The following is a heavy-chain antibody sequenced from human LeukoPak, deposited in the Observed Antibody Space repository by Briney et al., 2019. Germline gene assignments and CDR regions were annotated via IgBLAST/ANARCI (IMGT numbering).Heavy chain of an antibody. D-gene: IGHD5/OR15-5a*01. CDR3: ARVGSVYTHLNWFDP. V-gene: IGHV3-21*01. CDR1: GFTFSSYS. Sequence: PGGSLRLSCAASGFTFSSYSMNWVRQAPGKGLEWVSSISSSSSYIYYADSVKGRFTISRDNAKNSLYLQMNSLRAEDTAVYYCARVGSVYTHLNWFDPWGQGTLVTVSS. J-gene: IGHJ5*02. CDR2: ISSSSSYI.